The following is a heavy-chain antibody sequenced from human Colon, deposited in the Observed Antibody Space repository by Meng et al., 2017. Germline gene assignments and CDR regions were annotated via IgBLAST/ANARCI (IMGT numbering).Heavy chain of an antibody. V-gene: IGHV3-33*01. CDR2: IWYDGSNK. J-gene: IGHJ6*02. CDR1: GFTFSSYV. D-gene: IGHD6-19*01. Sequence: GESLKISCAASGFTFSSYVMHWVRQAPGKGLEWVAVIWYDGSNKYYADSVKGRFTISRDNSKNTLYLQMNSLRAEDTAVYYCARERIAVAGFYYYYYGMDVWGQGTTVTVSS. CDR3: ARERIAVAGFYYYYYGMDV.